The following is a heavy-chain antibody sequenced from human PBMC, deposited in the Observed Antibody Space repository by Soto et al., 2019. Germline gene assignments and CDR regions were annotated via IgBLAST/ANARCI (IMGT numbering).Heavy chain of an antibody. V-gene: IGHV1-69*06. D-gene: IGHD1-1*01. CDR1: GGTFSSYA. J-gene: IGHJ4*02. Sequence: SVKVSCKASGGTFSSYAISWVRQAPGQGLAWMGGIIPIFGTANYAQKFQGRVTITADKSTSTAYMEMRSLTSDDTAVYYCARDPEYLSDATAVPESASFDYWGQGTLVTVSS. CDR3: ARDPEYLSDATAVPESASFDY. CDR2: IIPIFGTA.